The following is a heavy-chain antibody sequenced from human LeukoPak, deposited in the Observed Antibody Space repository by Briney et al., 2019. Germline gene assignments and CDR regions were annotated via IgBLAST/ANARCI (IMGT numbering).Heavy chain of an antibody. CDR2: IIPIFGTA. Sequence: SVKVSCKASGGTFSSYAISWVRQAPGQGLEWMGGIIPIFGTANYAQKFQGRVTITADESTSTAYMELSSLRSEDTAVYYCARDRVPGIAVAGAFDYWGQGTLVTVSS. D-gene: IGHD6-19*01. CDR1: GGTFSSYA. V-gene: IGHV1-69*13. J-gene: IGHJ4*02. CDR3: ARDRVPGIAVAGAFDY.